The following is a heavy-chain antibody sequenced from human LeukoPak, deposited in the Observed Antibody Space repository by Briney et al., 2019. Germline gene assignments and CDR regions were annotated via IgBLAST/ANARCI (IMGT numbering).Heavy chain of an antibody. CDR2: IYSGGST. D-gene: IGHD2-21*02. CDR1: GFTVSSNY. CDR3: ARDRLVVVTAIMRYYYYGMDV. J-gene: IGHJ6*02. V-gene: IGHV3-53*01. Sequence: GGSLRLSCAASGFTVSSNYMSWVRQAPGKGLEWVSVIYSGGSTYYADSVKGRFTISRDNSKNTLYLQMDSLRAEDTAVYYCARDRLVVVTAIMRYYYYGMDVWGQGTTVTVSS.